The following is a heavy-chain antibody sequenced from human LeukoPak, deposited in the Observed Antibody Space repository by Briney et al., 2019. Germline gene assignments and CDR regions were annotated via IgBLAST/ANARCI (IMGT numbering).Heavy chain of an antibody. V-gene: IGHV1-69*04. CDR3: ATAENNWFDP. Sequence: SVKVSCKASGGTFSSYAISWVRQAPGQGLEWMGRIIPILGIANYAQKFQGRVTITADKSTSTAYMELSSLRSEDMAVYYCATAENNWFDPWGQGTLVTVSS. J-gene: IGHJ5*02. CDR2: IIPILGIA. CDR1: GGTFSSYA.